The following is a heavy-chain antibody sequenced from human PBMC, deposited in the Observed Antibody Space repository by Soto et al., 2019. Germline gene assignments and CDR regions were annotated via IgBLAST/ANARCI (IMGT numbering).Heavy chain of an antibody. V-gene: IGHV3-74*01. D-gene: IGHD2-2*01. J-gene: IGHJ3*02. CDR3: ARDLGYCSSTSCYVAAFDI. CDR1: GFTSSSYW. Sequence: GGSLRLSCAASGFTSSSYWIHWVRQAPGKGLVWVSRISNDGSSTNYADSVKGRFTISRDNAKNTLHLQMNSLRAEDTAVYYCARDLGYCSSTSCYVAAFDIWGQGTLVTVSS. CDR2: ISNDGSST.